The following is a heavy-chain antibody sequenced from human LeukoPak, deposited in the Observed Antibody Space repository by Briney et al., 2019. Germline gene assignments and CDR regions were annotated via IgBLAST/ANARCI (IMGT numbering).Heavy chain of an antibody. CDR3: ARGGAAGHSD. J-gene: IGHJ4*02. V-gene: IGHV1-2*02. CDR2: INPKNGDT. CDR1: GYTFSDSY. D-gene: IGHD6-19*01. Sequence: ASVKVSCKASGYTFSDSYMHWVRQAPGQGLAWMGWINPKNGDTKYTQKFQGSVTMTSDTYVTTAYLELSSLRSDDTAVYYCARGGAAGHSDWGQGTLVTVS.